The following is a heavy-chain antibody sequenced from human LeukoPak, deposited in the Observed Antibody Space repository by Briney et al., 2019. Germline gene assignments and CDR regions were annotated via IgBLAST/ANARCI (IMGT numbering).Heavy chain of an antibody. J-gene: IGHJ4*02. CDR2: IGPDGGTT. D-gene: IGHD6-13*01. CDR3: ARGAQLTDY. CDR1: GFTFYTYG. V-gene: IGHV3-64*01. Sequence: NPGGSLRLSCAASGFTFYTYGMHWVRQAPGKGLEYVSGIGPDGGTTYYANSVKGRFTISRDNSKYMLYLQMGSLTADDMAVYYCARGAQLTDYWGQGTLVTVSS.